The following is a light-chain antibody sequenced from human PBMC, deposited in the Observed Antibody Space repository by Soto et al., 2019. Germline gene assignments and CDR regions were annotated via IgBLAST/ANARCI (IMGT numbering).Light chain of an antibody. J-gene: IGKJ5*01. V-gene: IGKV4-1*01. Sequence: DSGMAQTTEKLAVFLGERATINCKSSQSLLYSSNNKNYLAWYQQKSGQPPKLLIYWASTRDSGVPDRFSGSGSGTDFTLTIASLQAEDVAVYYCHQYYCTPITFGQGTRLEIK. CDR3: HQYYCTPIT. CDR2: WAS. CDR1: QSLLYSSNNKNY.